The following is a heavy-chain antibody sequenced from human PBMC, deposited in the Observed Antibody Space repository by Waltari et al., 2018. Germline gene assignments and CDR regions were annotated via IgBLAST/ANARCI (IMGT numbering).Heavy chain of an antibody. CDR1: RYTLTALS. J-gene: IGHJ4*02. CDR3: ATPAGDSSGYDY. V-gene: IGHV1-24*01. D-gene: IGHD3-22*01. CDR2: FDPEDGET. Sequence: QVQLVQSGAEVKKPGASVKVSCKVSRYTLTALSMPWLRQAPGKGLEWMGGFDPEDGETIYAQKFQGRVTMTEDTSTDTAYMELSSLRSEDTAVYYCATPAGDSSGYDYWGQGTLVTVSS.